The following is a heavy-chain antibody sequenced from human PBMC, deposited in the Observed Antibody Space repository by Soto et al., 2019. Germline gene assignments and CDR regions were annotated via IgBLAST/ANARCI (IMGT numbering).Heavy chain of an antibody. CDR3: ARMWKDIVVVPGFDY. CDR2: INPSGGST. D-gene: IGHD2-2*01. Sequence: ASVKVSCKASGYTFTSYYMHWARQAPGQGLEWMGIINPSGGSTSYAQKFQGRDTMTRDTSTSTVYMELSSLRSEDTAVYYCARMWKDIVVVPGFDYWGQGTLVTVSS. V-gene: IGHV1-46*01. J-gene: IGHJ4*02. CDR1: GYTFTSYY.